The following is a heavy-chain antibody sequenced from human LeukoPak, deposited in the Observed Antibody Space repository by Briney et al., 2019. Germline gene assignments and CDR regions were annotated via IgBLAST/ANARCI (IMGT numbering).Heavy chain of an antibody. Sequence: GGSLRLSCAASGFTFSSYEMNWVRQAPGKGLEWVSYISSSGSTIYYADSVKGRFTISRDNAKNSLYLQMNSLRAEDTAVYYCARDQGVVRGVFDYWGQGTLVTVSS. V-gene: IGHV3-48*03. CDR3: ARDQGVVRGVFDY. D-gene: IGHD3-10*01. CDR2: ISSSGSTI. J-gene: IGHJ4*02. CDR1: GFTFSSYE.